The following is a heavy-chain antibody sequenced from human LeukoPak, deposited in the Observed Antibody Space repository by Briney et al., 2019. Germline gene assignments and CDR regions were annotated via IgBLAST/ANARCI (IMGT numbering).Heavy chain of an antibody. V-gene: IGHV3-48*03. CDR1: GFTFSSYE. CDR3: ARQIAVAAFDI. CDR2: ISSSGSSL. D-gene: IGHD6-19*01. J-gene: IGHJ3*02. Sequence: GGSLRLSCAASGFTFSSYEMNWVRQAPGEGLEWVSYISSSGSSLKYADSVKGRFTISRDNAKNSLYLQMDSLRAEDTAVYYCARQIAVAAFDIWGQGTMVTVSS.